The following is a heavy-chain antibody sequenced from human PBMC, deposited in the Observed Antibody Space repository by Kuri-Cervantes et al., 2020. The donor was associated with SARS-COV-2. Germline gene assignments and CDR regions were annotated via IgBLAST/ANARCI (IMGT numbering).Heavy chain of an antibody. D-gene: IGHD3-3*01. CDR1: GGSISSTSYY. J-gene: IGHJ3*02. Sequence: SETLSLTCTVSGGSISSTSYYWGWTRQPPGKGLEWIGTIHHSGTTYYNPSLESRVTISVDTSQNLFSLELTSVSAADTAVYYCARASTTVFGVLIALFSSNAFDIWGQGTMVTVSS. CDR2: IHHSGTT. V-gene: IGHV4-39*01. CDR3: ARASTTVFGVLIALFSSNAFDI.